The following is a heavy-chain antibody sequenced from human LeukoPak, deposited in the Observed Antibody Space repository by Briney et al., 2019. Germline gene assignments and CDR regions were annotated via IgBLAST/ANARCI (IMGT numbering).Heavy chain of an antibody. Sequence: GGSLRLSCAASGFTFSSYWMHWVRQAPGKGLVWVSRINTDGSSTNYADSVKGRFTISRDNAKNTLYLQMNSLRAEDTAVYYCAKDRKVTIFGVVTPNWFDPWGQGTLVTVSS. CDR2: INTDGSST. D-gene: IGHD3-3*01. CDR1: GFTFSSYW. J-gene: IGHJ5*02. V-gene: IGHV3-74*01. CDR3: AKDRKVTIFGVVTPNWFDP.